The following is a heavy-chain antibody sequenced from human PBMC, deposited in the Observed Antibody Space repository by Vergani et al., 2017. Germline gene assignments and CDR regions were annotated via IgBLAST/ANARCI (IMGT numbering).Heavy chain of an antibody. D-gene: IGHD6-19*01. CDR3: ASSSFRGIAVAGSFDY. CDR1: GGSISSYY. Sequence: QVQLQESGPGLVKPSETLSLTCTVSGGSISSYYWSWIRQPPGKGLEWIGYIYYSGSTNYNPSLKSRVTISVDPSKNQFSLKLSSVTAADTAVYYCASSSFRGIAVAGSFDYWGQGTLVTVSS. V-gene: IGHV4-59*01. CDR2: IYYSGST. J-gene: IGHJ4*02.